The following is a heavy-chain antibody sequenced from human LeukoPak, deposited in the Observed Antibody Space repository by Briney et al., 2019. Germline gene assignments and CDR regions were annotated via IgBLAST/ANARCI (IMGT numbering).Heavy chain of an antibody. V-gene: IGHV3-53*01. CDR2: IYSGGST. J-gene: IGHJ5*02. CDR1: GFTVSSNY. Sequence: PGGSLRLSCAASGFTVSSNYMSWVRQAPGKGLEWVSVIYSGGSTYYADSVKGRFTISRDNSRNTLYLQMNSLRAEDTAVYYCAKDPYCSGGSCYGLPNWFDPWGQGTLVTVSS. D-gene: IGHD2-15*01. CDR3: AKDPYCSGGSCYGLPNWFDP.